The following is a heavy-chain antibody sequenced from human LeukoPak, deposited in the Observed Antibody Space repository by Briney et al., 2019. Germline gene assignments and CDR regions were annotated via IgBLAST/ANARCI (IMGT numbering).Heavy chain of an antibody. D-gene: IGHD3-22*01. Sequence: ASVKVSCKASGYTFTSYDINWVRQATGQGLEWMGWMNPNSGNTGYAQKFQGRVTMTRNTSISTAYMELSSLRSEDTAVYYCASSLYYYDSSGYYCEEVYWGQETLVTVSS. CDR2: MNPNSGNT. V-gene: IGHV1-8*01. CDR3: ASSLYYYDSSGYYCEEVY. CDR1: GYTFTSYD. J-gene: IGHJ4*02.